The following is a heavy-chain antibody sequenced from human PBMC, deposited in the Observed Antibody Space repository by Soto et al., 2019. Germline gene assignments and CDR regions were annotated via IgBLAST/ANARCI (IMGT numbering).Heavy chain of an antibody. J-gene: IGHJ4*02. CDR3: ARDERDSSSSFDY. Sequence: GGSLRLSCAASGFTFSSYAMHWVRQAPGKGLEWVAVISYDGSNKYYADSVKGRFTISRDNSKNTLYLQMNSLRAEDTAVYYCARDERDSSSSFDYWGQGTLVTVSS. CDR2: ISYDGSNK. D-gene: IGHD6-6*01. CDR1: GFTFSSYA. V-gene: IGHV3-30-3*01.